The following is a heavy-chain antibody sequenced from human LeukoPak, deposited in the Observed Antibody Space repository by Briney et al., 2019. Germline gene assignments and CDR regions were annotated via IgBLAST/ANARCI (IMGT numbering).Heavy chain of an antibody. V-gene: IGHV3-33*08. CDR1: GFTFSNYG. Sequence: PGRSLRLSCAASGFTFSNYGMHWVRQAPGKGLEWVAVIWYDGSNKYYADSVKGRFTISRDNSKNTLYLQMNSLRAEDTAVYYCARASGSYDYWGQGTLVTVSS. CDR2: IWYDGSNK. J-gene: IGHJ4*02. D-gene: IGHD1-26*01. CDR3: ARASGSYDY.